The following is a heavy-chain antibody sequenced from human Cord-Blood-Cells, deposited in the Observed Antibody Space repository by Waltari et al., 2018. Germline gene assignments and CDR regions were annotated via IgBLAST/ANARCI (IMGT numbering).Heavy chain of an antibody. CDR3: AREDDILTGNTVWFDP. Sequence: QVQLVQSGAEVKKPGASVKVSCKASGNTFTSYAMHWRRQAPGQRLEWMGWINAGNGNTKYSQKFQGRDTITRDTSASTAYMELSSLRSEDTAVYYCAREDDILTGNTVWFDPWGQGTLVTVSS. D-gene: IGHD3-9*01. CDR2: INAGNGNT. J-gene: IGHJ5*02. V-gene: IGHV1-3*01. CDR1: GNTFTSYA.